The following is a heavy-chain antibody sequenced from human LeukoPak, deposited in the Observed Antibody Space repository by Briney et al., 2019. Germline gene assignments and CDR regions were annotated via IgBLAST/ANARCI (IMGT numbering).Heavy chain of an antibody. CDR3: ARDRDIVVVVAATFDY. Sequence: GGSLRLSCAASGFTFSSYAMHWVRQAPGKGLEWVAVISYDGSNKYYADSVKGRFTISRDNSKNTLYLQMNSLRAEDTAVYYCARDRDIVVVVAATFDYWGQGTLVTVSS. CDR2: ISYDGSNK. CDR1: GFTFSSYA. V-gene: IGHV3-30*04. D-gene: IGHD2-15*01. J-gene: IGHJ4*02.